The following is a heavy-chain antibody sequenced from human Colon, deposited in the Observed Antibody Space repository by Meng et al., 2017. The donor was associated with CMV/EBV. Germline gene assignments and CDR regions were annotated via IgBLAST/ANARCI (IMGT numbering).Heavy chain of an antibody. CDR1: GYTFTGYY. V-gene: IGHV1-2*02. D-gene: IGHD3-22*01. CDR2: INPNSGGT. Sequence: ASVKVSCKASGYTFTGYYMHWVRQAPGQGLEWMGWINPNSGGTNYAQKFQGRVTMARDTSSSTAYMELSRLRSDDPAVYYSARDLSMIVVLGKGPQAADNWFDPWGQGTLVTVSS. CDR3: ARDLSMIVVLGKGPQAADNWFDP. J-gene: IGHJ5*02.